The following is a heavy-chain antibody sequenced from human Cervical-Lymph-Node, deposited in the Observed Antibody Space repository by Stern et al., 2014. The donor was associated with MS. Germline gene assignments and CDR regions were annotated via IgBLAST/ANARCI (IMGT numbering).Heavy chain of an antibody. CDR2: IWFDGSNK. J-gene: IGHJ4*02. D-gene: IGHD3-22*01. Sequence: VQLVESGGGVVQPGRSLRLSCAASGFNFSSYGMHWVRQAPGKGLEWVAVIWFDGSNKYYADSVKGRFTISRDNSKNTLYLQMNSLRAEDTAVYYCARGLGTYDSSGYWVFDYWGQGTLVTVSS. V-gene: IGHV3-33*01. CDR3: ARGLGTYDSSGYWVFDY. CDR1: GFNFSSYG.